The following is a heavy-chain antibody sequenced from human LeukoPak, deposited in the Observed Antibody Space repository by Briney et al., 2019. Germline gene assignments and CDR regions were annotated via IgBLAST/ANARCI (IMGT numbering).Heavy chain of an antibody. Sequence: GGSLRLTCAASGFTFSSYSMNWVRQAPGKGLEWVSYISSSSSTIYYADSVKGRFTISRDNAKNSLYLQMNSLRADDTAVYYCARVAEAAAFDYWGQGTLVTVSS. CDR3: ARVAEAAAFDY. V-gene: IGHV3-48*04. D-gene: IGHD6-13*01. CDR1: GFTFSSYS. CDR2: ISSSSSTI. J-gene: IGHJ4*02.